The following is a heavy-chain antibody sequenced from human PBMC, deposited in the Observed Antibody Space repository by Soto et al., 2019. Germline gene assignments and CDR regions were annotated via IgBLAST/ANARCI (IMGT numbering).Heavy chain of an antibody. CDR3: AREEQWLVDY. Sequence: GGSLRLSCAASGFSFSSYAMSWVRQAPGKGLQWVSGISGSSSYIYYADSVKGRFAISRDNAKNSLYLQMNSLRAEDTAVYYCAREEQWLVDYWGQGTLVTVSS. CDR2: ISGSSSYI. CDR1: GFSFSSYA. V-gene: IGHV3-21*01. J-gene: IGHJ4*02. D-gene: IGHD6-19*01.